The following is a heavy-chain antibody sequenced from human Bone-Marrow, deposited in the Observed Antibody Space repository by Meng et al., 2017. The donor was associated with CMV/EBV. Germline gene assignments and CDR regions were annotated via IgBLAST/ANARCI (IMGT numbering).Heavy chain of an antibody. CDR2: IYHSGST. Sequence: SETLSLTCTVSGYSLSSTYYWGWIRQPPGKGLEWIGNIYHSGSTYYNPSLKSRVTISLDTSKNQFSLKLSSVTAADTAVYYCARDRQLVRYFDYWGPGTLVTVSS. CDR1: GYSLSSTYY. J-gene: IGHJ4*02. V-gene: IGHV4-38-2*02. CDR3: ARDRQLVRYFDY. D-gene: IGHD6-13*01.